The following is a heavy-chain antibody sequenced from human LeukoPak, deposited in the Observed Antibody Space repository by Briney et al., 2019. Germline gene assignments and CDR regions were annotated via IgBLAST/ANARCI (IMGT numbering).Heavy chain of an antibody. J-gene: IGHJ4*02. D-gene: IGHD1-26*01. Sequence: PGGSLRLSCAASGFTFSSYAMHWVRQAPGKGLEWVAVISYDGSNKYYADSVKGRFTISRDNSKNTLYLQMNSLRAEDTAVYYCARDRIKSGSYRALGYWGQGTLVTVSS. CDR1: GFTFSSYA. CDR3: ARDRIKSGSYRALGY. V-gene: IGHV3-30*04. CDR2: ISYDGSNK.